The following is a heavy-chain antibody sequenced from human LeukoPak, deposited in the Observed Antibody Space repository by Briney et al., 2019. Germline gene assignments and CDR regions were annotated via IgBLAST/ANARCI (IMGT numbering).Heavy chain of an antibody. D-gene: IGHD1-1*01. CDR3: ARHSRNDENYYYYMDV. V-gene: IGHV5-51*01. J-gene: IGHJ6*03. CDR2: IYPGDSDT. Sequence: GGSLKISCKGSGYSFTSYWIGWVRQVPGKGLEWMGIIYPGDSDTRYSPSFQGQVTISADKSISTAYLQWSSLKASDTAMYYCARHSRNDENYYYYMDVWGKGTTVTVSS. CDR1: GYSFTSYW.